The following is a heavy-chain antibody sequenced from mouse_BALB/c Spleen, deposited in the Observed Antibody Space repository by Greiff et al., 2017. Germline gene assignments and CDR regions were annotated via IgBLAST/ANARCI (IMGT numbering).Heavy chain of an antibody. D-gene: IGHD2-3*01. Sequence: QVQLKQSGAELVRPGVSVKISCKGSGYTFTDYAMHWVKQSHAKSLEWIGVISTYYGDASYNQKFKGKATMTVDKSSSTAYMELARLTSEDSAIYYCARRGYDGYSFAYWGQGTLVTVSA. J-gene: IGHJ3*01. CDR1: GYTFTDYA. V-gene: IGHV1S137*01. CDR2: ISTYYGDA. CDR3: ARRGYDGYSFAY.